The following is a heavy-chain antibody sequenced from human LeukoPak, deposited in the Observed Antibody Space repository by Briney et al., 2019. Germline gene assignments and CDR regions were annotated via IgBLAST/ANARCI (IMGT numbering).Heavy chain of an antibody. CDR2: IWYDGSNK. Sequence: QPGRSLRLSCAVSGFTFSSYGMHWVRQAPGKGLEWVAVIWYDGSNKYYADSVKGRFTISRDNSKNTLYLQMNSLRAEDTAVYYCAREGTYEMYYFDYWGQGTLVTVSS. CDR1: GFTFSSYG. D-gene: IGHD1-14*01. V-gene: IGHV3-33*01. J-gene: IGHJ4*02. CDR3: AREGTYEMYYFDY.